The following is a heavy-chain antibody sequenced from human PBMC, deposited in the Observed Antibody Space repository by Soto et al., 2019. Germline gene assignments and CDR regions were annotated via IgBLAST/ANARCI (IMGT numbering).Heavy chain of an antibody. J-gene: IGHJ4*02. CDR1: GGSISSGGYY. D-gene: IGHD3-3*01. V-gene: IGHV4-31*03. CDR3: ARGVGDYDFWSGYYSN. CDR2: IYYSGST. Sequence: QVQLQESGPGLVKPSQTLSLTCTVSGGSISSGGYYWSWIRQHPGKGLEWIGYIYYSGSTYYNPSLKSRVTISVDTSKNQFSLKLSSVTAADTAVYYRARGVGDYDFWSGYYSNWGQGTLVTVSS.